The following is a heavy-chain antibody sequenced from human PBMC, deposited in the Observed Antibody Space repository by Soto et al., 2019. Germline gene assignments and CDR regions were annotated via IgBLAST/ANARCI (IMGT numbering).Heavy chain of an antibody. D-gene: IGHD5-18*01. CDR1: GFTFSSYE. V-gene: IGHV3-48*03. CDR2: ISSSGSTI. Sequence: GGAPRLSCAAPGFTFSSYEMNWGRPAPGKGLEWGSYISSSGSTIYYADSVKGRFTISRDNAKNSLYLQMNSLRAEDTAVYYCARERQSWIQLWLPDAFDIWGQGTMVTVSS. J-gene: IGHJ3*02. CDR3: ARERQSWIQLWLPDAFDI.